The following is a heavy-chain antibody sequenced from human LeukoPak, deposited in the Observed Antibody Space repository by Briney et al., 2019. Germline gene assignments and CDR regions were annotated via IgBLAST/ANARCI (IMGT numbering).Heavy chain of an antibody. CDR1: GGSFSGYS. Sequence: KASETLSLTCAVYGGSFSGYSWSWIRQPPGKGLEWIGEINHSGSTNYNPSLKSRVTISVETSKNQFSLKLSSVTAADTALYFKPRTAYDILTGYKNWSFDYWGQGTLVTVSS. V-gene: IGHV4-34*01. CDR2: INHSGST. CDR3: PRTAYDILTGYKNWSFDY. D-gene: IGHD3-9*01. J-gene: IGHJ4*02.